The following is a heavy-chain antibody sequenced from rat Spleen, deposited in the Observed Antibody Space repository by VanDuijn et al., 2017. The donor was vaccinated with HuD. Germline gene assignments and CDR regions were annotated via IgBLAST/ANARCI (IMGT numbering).Heavy chain of an antibody. D-gene: IGHD1-12*02. Sequence: EVQLQESGPGLVKPSQSLSLTCSVTGYSITSNYWGWIRKFPGNKMEWMGYINSAGSTLYNPSLKSRISITRDTSKNQFFLLVNSVTTEDTATYFCAKFYYYDGPYYYDYWGQGIMVTVSS. J-gene: IGHJ2*01. CDR1: GYSITSNY. CDR2: INSAGST. CDR3: AKFYYYDGPYYYDY. V-gene: IGHV3-3*01.